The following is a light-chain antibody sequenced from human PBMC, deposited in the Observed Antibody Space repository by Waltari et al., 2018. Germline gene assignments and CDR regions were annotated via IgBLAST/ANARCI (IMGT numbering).Light chain of an antibody. Sequence: QSALTQPASVSGSPGQSISISCIGTSRDVGPYNLFSWYQNHPGKAPKLIVFEASKRPSGVSNRFSGSKAANTASLIISGLQADDEADYYCCSYAGSGSWVFGGGTKVTVI. J-gene: IGLJ3*02. CDR1: SRDVGPYNL. V-gene: IGLV2-23*01. CDR2: EAS. CDR3: CSYAGSGSWV.